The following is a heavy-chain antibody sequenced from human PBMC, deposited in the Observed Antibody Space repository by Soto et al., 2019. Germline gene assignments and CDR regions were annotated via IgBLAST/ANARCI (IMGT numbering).Heavy chain of an antibody. D-gene: IGHD2-21*01. CDR1: GGSIGYSNYY. CDR2: IYYSGST. CDR3: AKLVVPTSSWFDP. V-gene: IGHV4-39*01. J-gene: IGHJ5*02. Sequence: QLQLRESGPGLVKPSETLSLTCTVSGGSIGYSNYYWGWIRQPPGKALEWIGTIYYSGSTYYNPSLKSRGAMSLDTSKNQFSLKLTSVAAADTAVYYCAKLVVPTSSWFDPWGQGTLVTVSS.